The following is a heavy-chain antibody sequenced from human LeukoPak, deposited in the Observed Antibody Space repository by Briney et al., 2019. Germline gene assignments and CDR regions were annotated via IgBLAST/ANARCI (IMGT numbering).Heavy chain of an antibody. Sequence: SETLSLTCTVSGGSISSYYWSWIRQPPGKGLEWIGYIYYSGSTNYNPSLKSRVTISVDTSKNQFSLKLSSVTAADTAVYYCARVSYGLTGAYYFDYWGQGTLVTVSS. CDR1: GGSISSYY. CDR3: ARVSYGLTGAYYFDY. J-gene: IGHJ4*02. CDR2: IYYSGST. D-gene: IGHD1-14*01. V-gene: IGHV4-59*01.